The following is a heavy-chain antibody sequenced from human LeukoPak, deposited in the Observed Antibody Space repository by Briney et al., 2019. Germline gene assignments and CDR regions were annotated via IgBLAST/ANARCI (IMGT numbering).Heavy chain of an antibody. J-gene: IGHJ6*02. Sequence: SETLSLTCAVYGGSFSGYYWSWIRQPPGKGLEWIGEINHSGSTNYNPSLKSRVTISVDTSKNQFSLKLSSVTAADTAVYYCARQKRTAMDSNYYYGMDVWGQGTTVTVSS. CDR2: INHSGST. CDR3: ARQKRTAMDSNYYYGMDV. D-gene: IGHD5-18*01. V-gene: IGHV4-34*01. CDR1: GGSFSGYY.